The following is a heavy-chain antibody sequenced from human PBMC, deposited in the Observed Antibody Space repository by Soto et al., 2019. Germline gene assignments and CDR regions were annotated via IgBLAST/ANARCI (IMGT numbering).Heavy chain of an antibody. V-gene: IGHV4-59*08. CDR2: IYRSGST. CDR1: GDSVSSYY. CDR3: VRHEHSSGGGVDV. J-gene: IGHJ6*02. Sequence: QVQLQESGPGLVKPSETLSLTCTVSGDSVSSYYWSWIRQPPGKGLEWIGYIYRSGSTNDNPSLNGRVPLSLDTPKHQLSLRLRSVTAADTALYYCVRHEHSSGGGVDVWGQGTTVTVSS. D-gene: IGHD3-22*01.